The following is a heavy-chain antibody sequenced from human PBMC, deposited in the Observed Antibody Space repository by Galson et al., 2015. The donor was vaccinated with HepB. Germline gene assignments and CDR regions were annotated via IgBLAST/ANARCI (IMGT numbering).Heavy chain of an antibody. J-gene: IGHJ3*02. D-gene: IGHD2-2*01. V-gene: IGHV3-11*01. Sequence: SLRLSCAASGFTFRDYYMSWIRQAPGKGLEWVSYISSGADTIYYPDSVKGRFTISRDDAKNSLYLQMNSLRADDTAVYYCARVGCSSTSCRWGPFGIWGQGTMVTVSS. CDR1: GFTFRDYY. CDR2: ISSGADTI. CDR3: ARVGCSSTSCRWGPFGI.